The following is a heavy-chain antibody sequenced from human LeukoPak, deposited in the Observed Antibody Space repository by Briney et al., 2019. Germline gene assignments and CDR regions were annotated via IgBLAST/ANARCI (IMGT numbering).Heavy chain of an antibody. CDR3: ARDRVLKQQLYFFDY. V-gene: IGHV3-21*01. CDR1: GFTFSSYS. D-gene: IGHD6-13*01. Sequence: GGSLRLSCAASGFTFSSYSMNWVRPAPGKGLEWVSSISSSSSYIYYADSVKGRFTISRDNAKNSLYLQMNSLRVEDTAVYYCARDRVLKQQLYFFDYWGQGTPVTVSS. J-gene: IGHJ4*02. CDR2: ISSSSSYI.